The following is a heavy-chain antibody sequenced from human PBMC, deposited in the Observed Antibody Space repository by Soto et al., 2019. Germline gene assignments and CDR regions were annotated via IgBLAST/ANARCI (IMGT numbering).Heavy chain of an antibody. CDR3: AKNQGVELVPLATVDWFDP. V-gene: IGHV3-23*01. J-gene: IGHJ5*02. D-gene: IGHD1-26*01. CDR1: GFTFENFG. CDR2: ISGSGLNK. Sequence: GGSLRLSCAASGFTFENFGMSWVRQAPGKGLEWISSISGSGLNKYYADSVKGRFTISRDNSKNTVYLELSNLRAEDTAVYHCAKNQGVELVPLATVDWFDPWGQGSVVTVS.